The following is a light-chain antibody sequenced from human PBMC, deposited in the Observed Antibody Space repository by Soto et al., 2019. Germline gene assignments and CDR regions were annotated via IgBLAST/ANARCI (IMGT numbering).Light chain of an antibody. CDR1: QSVSSSF. CDR3: QQYESSVT. V-gene: IGKV3-20*01. Sequence: EIVLTQSPGSLSLSPGEGATLSCRASQSVSSSFFAWYQQKPGQAPSLLIYGASRRATGVPDRFSGSGSGTDFTHSISRLEPEDFAVYYCQQYESSVTFGQGTKVEIK. J-gene: IGKJ1*01. CDR2: GAS.